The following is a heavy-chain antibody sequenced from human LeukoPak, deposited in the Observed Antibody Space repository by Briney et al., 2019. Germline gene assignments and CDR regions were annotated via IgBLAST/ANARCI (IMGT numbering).Heavy chain of an antibody. CDR1: GFTFSDYF. CDR3: VRDGLYFEH. D-gene: IGHD5-12*01. V-gene: IGHV3-11*06. J-gene: IGHJ4*02. Sequence: TGGSLRLSCAASGFTFSDYFMSWIRQAPGKGLEWVSYIGSDSTNINYADSVKGRFTVSRDNAKNTLYLQMNSLRAEDTAVYYCVRDGLYFEHWGQGTLVTVSS. CDR2: IGSDSTNI.